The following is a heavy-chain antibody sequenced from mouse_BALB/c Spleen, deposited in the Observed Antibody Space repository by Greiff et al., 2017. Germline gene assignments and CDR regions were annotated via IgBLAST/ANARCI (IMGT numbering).Heavy chain of an antibody. CDR1: GYAFSSYW. J-gene: IGHJ3*01. Sequence: VQGVESGAELVRPGSSVKISCKASGYAFSSYWMNWVKQRPGQGLEWIGQIYPGDGDTNYNGKFKGKATLTADKSSSTAYMQLSSLTSEDSAVYFCAREYGNYSWGQGTLVTVSA. CDR2: IYPGDGDT. V-gene: IGHV1-80*01. D-gene: IGHD2-10*02. CDR3: AREYGNYS.